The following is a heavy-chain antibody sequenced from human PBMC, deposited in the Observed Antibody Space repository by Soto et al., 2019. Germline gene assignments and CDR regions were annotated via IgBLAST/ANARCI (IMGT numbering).Heavy chain of an antibody. CDR3: ATYSGNYERYGVYYGMDV. CDR1: GFTFSNYA. D-gene: IGHD1-26*01. J-gene: IGHJ6*02. Sequence: GGSLRLSCAASGFTFSNYAISWVRQAPGKGLEWVSSISGSGGSTYYADSVKGRFTISRDNSKNTLYLQMNSLRAEDTAVYYCATYSGNYERYGVYYGMDVWGQGTTVTVSS. V-gene: IGHV3-23*01. CDR2: ISGSGGST.